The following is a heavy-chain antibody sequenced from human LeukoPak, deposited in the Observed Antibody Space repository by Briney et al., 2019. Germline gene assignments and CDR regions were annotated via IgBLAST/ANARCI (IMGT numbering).Heavy chain of an antibody. Sequence: PGRSLRLSCAASGFTFDDYALHWVRQAPGKGLEWVSGISWNSGGIGYADSVKGRFTISRDNAKNSLYLQMNSLRAEDTAVYYCARDRSGYSYGWLDYWGQGTLVTVSS. CDR2: ISWNSGGI. V-gene: IGHV3-9*01. J-gene: IGHJ4*02. CDR3: ARDRSGYSYGWLDY. D-gene: IGHD5-18*01. CDR1: GFTFDDYA.